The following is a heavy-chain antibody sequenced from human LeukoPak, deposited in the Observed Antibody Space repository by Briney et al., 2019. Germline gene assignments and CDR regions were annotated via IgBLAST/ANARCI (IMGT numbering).Heavy chain of an antibody. J-gene: IGHJ3*02. CDR2: IYYSGST. Sequence: SETLSLTCTVSGGSISSYYWSWIRRPPGKGLEWIGYIYYSGSTNYNPSLKSRVTISVDTSKNQFSLKLSSVTAADTAVYYCARQSPMVRGVRAFDIWGQGTMVTVSS. D-gene: IGHD3-10*01. CDR3: ARQSPMVRGVRAFDI. V-gene: IGHV4-59*08. CDR1: GGSISSYY.